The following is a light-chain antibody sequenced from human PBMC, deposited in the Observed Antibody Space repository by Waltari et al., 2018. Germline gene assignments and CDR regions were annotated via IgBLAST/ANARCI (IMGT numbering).Light chain of an antibody. J-gene: IGLJ2*01. CDR3: CSYAGKYTSV. CDR1: ASDVGGYKY. Sequence: QSALTQPRSVSGSPGHSVTFSCTGTASDVGGYKYVPWYQQHPGKVPTLIISTVDQRPSGVPDRFSGSKSGNTASLTISGLQAEDEADYYCCSYAGKYTSVFGGGTKLTVL. CDR2: TVD. V-gene: IGLV2-11*01.